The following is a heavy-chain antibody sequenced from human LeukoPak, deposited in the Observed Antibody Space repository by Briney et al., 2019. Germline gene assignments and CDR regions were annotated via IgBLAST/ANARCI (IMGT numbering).Heavy chain of an antibody. Sequence: PGGSLRLSCEASGFTFSHYEMNWVRQAPGKGLEWVSYISSSGYTIYYADSVKGRFTISRDNSKNTLYLQMNSLRAEDTAVYYCARVGGPDIVATDDAFDIWGQGTMVTVSS. CDR1: GFTFSHYE. CDR2: ISSSGYTI. J-gene: IGHJ3*02. V-gene: IGHV3-48*03. CDR3: ARVGGPDIVATDDAFDI. D-gene: IGHD5-12*01.